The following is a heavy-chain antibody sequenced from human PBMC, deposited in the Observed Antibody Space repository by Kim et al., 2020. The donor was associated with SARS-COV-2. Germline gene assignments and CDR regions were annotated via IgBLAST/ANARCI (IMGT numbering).Heavy chain of an antibody. Sequence: SETLSLTCTVSGGSISSYYWSWIRQPAGKGLEWIGCIYNSGSTNYNPSLKSRVTISVDTSKNQFSLKLSSVTAADTAVYYCARMQYDFRSSGEYFDFWGQGTPVTVSS. D-gene: IGHD3-3*01. CDR2: IYNSGST. J-gene: IGHJ4*02. CDR3: ARMQYDFRSSGEYFDF. CDR1: GGSISSYY. V-gene: IGHV4-4*07.